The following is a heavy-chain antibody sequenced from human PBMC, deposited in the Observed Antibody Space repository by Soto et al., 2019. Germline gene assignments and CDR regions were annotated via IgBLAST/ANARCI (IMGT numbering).Heavy chain of an antibody. J-gene: IGHJ4*02. D-gene: IGHD6-6*01. V-gene: IGHV4-39*06. Sequence: PSETLSLTCTVSVGSISSGTSYWSWIRQPPGKRLEWIGYINHSGSFNYTPSLRSRVTISVDTSKNQFTLRLSSVTAADTAVYYCARGRRGSSSSRLVYWGQGTLVTVSS. CDR2: INHSGSF. CDR1: VGSISSGTSY. CDR3: ARGRRGSSSSRLVY.